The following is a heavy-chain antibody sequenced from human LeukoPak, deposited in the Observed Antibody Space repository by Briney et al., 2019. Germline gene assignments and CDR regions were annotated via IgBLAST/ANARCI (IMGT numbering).Heavy chain of an antibody. J-gene: IGHJ6*02. CDR1: GYTFTSYW. CDR3: ARAGFTVTTVDYYYYGMDV. Sequence: SVKVSCKASGYTFTSYWIQWVRQAPGQGLEWMGGIIPIFGTANYAQKFQGRVTITADESTSTAYMELSSLRSEDTAVYYCARAGFTVTTVDYYYYGMDVWGQGTTVTVSS. V-gene: IGHV1-69*13. CDR2: IIPIFGTA. D-gene: IGHD4-17*01.